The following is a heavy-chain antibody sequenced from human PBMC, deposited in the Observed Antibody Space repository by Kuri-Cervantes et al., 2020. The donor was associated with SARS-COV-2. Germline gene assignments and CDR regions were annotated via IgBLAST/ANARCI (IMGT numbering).Heavy chain of an antibody. CDR1: GFTFTNYA. D-gene: IGHD3-10*01. CDR2: ISNSGGGT. Sequence: GGSLRLSCAASGFTFTNYAMSWVRQAPGKGLEWVSSISNSGGGTYYADSVKGRFIISRDNSKDTLYLQMNSLRAEDTAKYYCAKGRGFDYWGQGTLVTVSS. J-gene: IGHJ4*02. CDR3: AKGRGFDY. V-gene: IGHV3-23*01.